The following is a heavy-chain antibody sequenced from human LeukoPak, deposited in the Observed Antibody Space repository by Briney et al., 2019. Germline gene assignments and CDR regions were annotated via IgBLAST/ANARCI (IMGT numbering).Heavy chain of an antibody. CDR1: GFTFSSYE. J-gene: IGHJ5*02. D-gene: IGHD6-19*01. CDR3: ARPYSSGWDNWFDP. CDR2: ITTSGTTL. Sequence: GGSLRLSCAASGFTFSSYEMNWIRQAPGKGLEWISYITTSGTTLDYADSVKGRFTISRDNAKNSLYLQMNSLRAEDTAVYYCARPYSSGWDNWFDPWGQGTLVTVSS. V-gene: IGHV3-48*03.